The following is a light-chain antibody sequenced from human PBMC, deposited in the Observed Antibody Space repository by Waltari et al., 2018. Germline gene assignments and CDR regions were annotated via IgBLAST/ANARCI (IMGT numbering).Light chain of an antibody. CDR1: QSLLHSNGYTS. Sequence: DLVLTLSPRPLRVIHGAPAPISCRPSQSLLHSNGYTSLSWYLQKAGQSPQLLIYLVSNRASGVPDRFSGSGSGTDFTLKISRVEADDVGVYYCMQTLQSRTLGQGTKVEI. CDR3: MQTLQSRT. J-gene: IGKJ1*01. CDR2: LVS. V-gene: IGKV2-28*01.